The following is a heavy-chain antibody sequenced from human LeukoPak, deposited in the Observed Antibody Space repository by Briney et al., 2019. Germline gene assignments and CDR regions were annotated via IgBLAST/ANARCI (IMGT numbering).Heavy chain of an antibody. CDR3: AKEAYYDFWSGYYYFDY. D-gene: IGHD3-3*01. J-gene: IGHJ4*02. V-gene: IGHV3-23*01. CDR1: GFTLSSYA. CDR2: ISGSGGST. Sequence: GGSLRLSCAASGFTLSSYAMSWVRQAPGKGLEWVSAISGSGGSTYYADSVKGRFTISRDNSKNTLYLQMNSLRAEDTAVYYCAKEAYYDFWSGYYYFDYWGQGTLVTVSS.